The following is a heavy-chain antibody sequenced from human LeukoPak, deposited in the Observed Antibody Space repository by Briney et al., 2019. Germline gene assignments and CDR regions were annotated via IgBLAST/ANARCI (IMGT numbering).Heavy chain of an antibody. J-gene: IGHJ6*03. CDR1: GFTFSSYW. CDR2: INSDGSST. V-gene: IGHV3-74*01. CDR3: AREGEKVLYRGERYYYYYYMDV. D-gene: IGHD3-10*01. Sequence: GGSLRLSCAASGFTFSSYWMHWVRQAPGKGLVWVSRINSDGSSTIYADCVKGRFTISRDNAKNTVYLQMNSLRAEDTAVYYCAREGEKVLYRGERYYYYYYMDVWGKGTTVTVSS.